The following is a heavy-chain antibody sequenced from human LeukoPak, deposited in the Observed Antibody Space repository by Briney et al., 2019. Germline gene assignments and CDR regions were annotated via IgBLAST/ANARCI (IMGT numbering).Heavy chain of an antibody. V-gene: IGHV4-34*01. CDR3: ARARSVGYYDSSGYYFDY. D-gene: IGHD3-22*01. CDR1: GGSFSGYY. CDR2: IYYSGST. J-gene: IGHJ4*02. Sequence: SETLSLTCVVYGGSFSGYYWTWIRQPPGKGLEWIGSIYYSGSTYYNPSLKSRVTISVDTSKNQFSLKLSSVTAADTAVYYCARARSVGYYDSSGYYFDYWGQGALVTVSS.